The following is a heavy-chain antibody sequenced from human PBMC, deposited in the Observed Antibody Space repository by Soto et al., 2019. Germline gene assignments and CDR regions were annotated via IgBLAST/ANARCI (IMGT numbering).Heavy chain of an antibody. J-gene: IGHJ4*02. D-gene: IGHD2-15*01. CDR3: ANCRLPTSGQRFYFDS. V-gene: IGHV3-23*01. CDR2: ILPDETG. Sequence: DVNLLQSGGGSAQPGGSLRLSCATSGFTFSTYAMTWVRQVPGRGLQWVSTILPDETGFYTVSVKGRFTISRDNYRGIGYRQMNDLWVEDAAIYYCANCRLPTSGQRFYFDSWGQGSLVTVPS. CDR1: GFTFSTYA.